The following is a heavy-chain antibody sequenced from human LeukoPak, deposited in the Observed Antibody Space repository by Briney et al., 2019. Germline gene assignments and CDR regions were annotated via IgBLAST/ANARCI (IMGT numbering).Heavy chain of an antibody. CDR1: GFTFSSYG. CDR2: IRYDGSNK. Sequence: GGSLRLSCAASGFTFSSYGMHWVRQAPGKGLEWVAFIRYDGSNKYYADSVEGRFTISRDNSKNTLYLQMNSLRAEDTAVYYCASYNYYDSSGPAGYWGQGTLVTVSS. CDR3: ASYNYYDSSGPAGY. V-gene: IGHV3-30*02. J-gene: IGHJ4*02. D-gene: IGHD3-22*01.